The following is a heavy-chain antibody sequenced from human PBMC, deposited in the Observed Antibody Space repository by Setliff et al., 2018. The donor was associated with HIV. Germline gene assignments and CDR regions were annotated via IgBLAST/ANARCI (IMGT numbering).Heavy chain of an antibody. D-gene: IGHD3-9*01. Sequence: PGGSLRLSCAVSGFSFSRYGMHWVRQAPGRGLEWVAVIWKDGSKIYYADSVRGRLTISRDNTKNTLYLQMSSLTVDDTAVYYCGREYYGLMTGYYLDYWGQGTQVTVSS. V-gene: IGHV3-33*08. CDR3: GREYYGLMTGYYLDY. CDR2: IWKDGSKI. CDR1: GFSFSRYG. J-gene: IGHJ4*02.